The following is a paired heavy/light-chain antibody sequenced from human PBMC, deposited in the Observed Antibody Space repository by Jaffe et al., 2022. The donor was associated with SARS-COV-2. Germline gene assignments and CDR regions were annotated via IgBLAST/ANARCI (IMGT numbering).Light chain of an antibody. Sequence: EIVMTQSPATLSVSPGERATLSCRASQSISGNLAWYQQKPGQAPRLLIYGASTRAAAIPARFSASGSGTDFTLTISSLQSEDFAVYYCQQYHDWPPYTFGQGTKLEIQ. V-gene: IGKV3-15*01. CDR2: GAS. CDR3: QQYHDWPPYT. CDR1: QSISGN. J-gene: IGKJ2*01.
Heavy chain of an antibody. D-gene: IGHD3-22*01. J-gene: IGHJ5*02. CDR3: TRVNYDGSGYLRWFDP. CDR1: GFTFSSYS. V-gene: IGHV3-48*02. CDR2: IGSDSSTI. Sequence: EVLMVESGGGLVQPGGSLRLSCAASGFTFSSYSFNWVRQAPGKGLEWISYIGSDSSTIYYADSVKGRFTISRDNAKNSLYLQMNGLRDEDTAVYYCTRVNYDGSGYLRWFDPWGQGTLVTVSS.